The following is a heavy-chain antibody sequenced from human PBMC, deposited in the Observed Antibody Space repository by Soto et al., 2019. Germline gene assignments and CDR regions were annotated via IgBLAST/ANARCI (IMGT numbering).Heavy chain of an antibody. CDR2: IKSKTDGGTT. D-gene: IGHD1-26*01. J-gene: IGHJ6*02. Sequence: GGSLRLSCAASGFTFNTYTINWVRQAPGKGLEWVGRIKSKTDGGTTDYAAPVKGRFTISRDDSKNTLYLQMNSLKTEDTAVYYCTTEESGSYSDYYYGMDVWGQGTTVTVSS. V-gene: IGHV3-15*01. CDR3: TTEESGSYSDYYYGMDV. CDR1: GFTFNTYT.